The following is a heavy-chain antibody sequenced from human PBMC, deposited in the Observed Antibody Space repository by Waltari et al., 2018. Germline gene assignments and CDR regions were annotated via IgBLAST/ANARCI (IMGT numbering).Heavy chain of an antibody. D-gene: IGHD3-22*01. Sequence: QVQLVQSGAEVKKPGSSVKVSCKASGGTFSSYAISWVRQAPGQGLEWMGGIIPIFGTANYAQKFKGRVTITADESTSTAYMELSSLRSEDTAVYYCARDRGYYDSSGYYFDAFDIWGQGTMVTVSS. CDR2: IIPIFGTA. CDR1: GGTFSSYA. J-gene: IGHJ3*02. V-gene: IGHV1-69*01. CDR3: ARDRGYYDSSGYYFDAFDI.